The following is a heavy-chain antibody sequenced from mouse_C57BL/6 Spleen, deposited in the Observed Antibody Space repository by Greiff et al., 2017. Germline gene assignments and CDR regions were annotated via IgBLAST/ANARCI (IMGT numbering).Heavy chain of an antibody. D-gene: IGHD2-3*01. J-gene: IGHJ1*03. Sequence: VQLQQPGAELVMPGASVKLSCKASGYTFTSYWMHWVKQRPGQGLEWIGEIDPSDSYTNYNQKFKGKSTLTVDKSSSTAYMQLSSLTSEDSAVYYCARGRWLLPWYFDVWGTGTTVTVSS. CDR3: ARGRWLLPWYFDV. CDR1: GYTFTSYW. V-gene: IGHV1-69*01. CDR2: IDPSDSYT.